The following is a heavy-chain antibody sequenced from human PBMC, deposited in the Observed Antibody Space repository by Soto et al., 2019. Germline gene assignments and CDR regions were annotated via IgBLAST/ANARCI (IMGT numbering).Heavy chain of an antibody. CDR2: IYFTGNT. V-gene: IGHV4-39*01. J-gene: IGHJ5*02. CDR1: GGSITSSSHF. D-gene: IGHD6-25*01. CDR3: AGQTFTIAAASYGRSNWFDP. Sequence: KASETLSLTCSASGGSITSSSHFCGWVRQPPGKGLEWIGTIYFTGNTYYTPSLKSRLTMSIDTSKNEFSLRLNSVTAADTAVYYCAGQTFTIAAASYGRSNWFDPWGPGTLVTVSS.